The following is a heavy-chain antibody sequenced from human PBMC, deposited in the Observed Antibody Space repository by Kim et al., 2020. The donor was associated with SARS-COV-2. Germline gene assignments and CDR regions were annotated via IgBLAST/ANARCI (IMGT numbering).Heavy chain of an antibody. V-gene: IGHV4-39*01. CDR1: GGSISSSSYY. Sequence: SETLSLTCTVSGGSISSSSYYWGWIRQPPGKGLEWIGSIYYSGSTYYNPSLKSRVTISVATSKNQFSLKLSSVTAADTAVYYCASSRGIAVAGDFDYWGQGTLVTVSS. CDR2: IYYSGST. J-gene: IGHJ4*02. D-gene: IGHD6-19*01. CDR3: ASSRGIAVAGDFDY.